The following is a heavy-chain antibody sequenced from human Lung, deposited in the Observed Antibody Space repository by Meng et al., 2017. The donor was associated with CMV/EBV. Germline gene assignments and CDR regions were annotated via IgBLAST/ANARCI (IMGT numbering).Heavy chain of an antibody. V-gene: IGHV6-1*01. D-gene: IGHD3-22*01. CDR2: TYYRSKWYD. CDR3: ARDYYDSGAYYYTEEYYHGLDV. Sequence: SQXXXLTXAISGDSXSSNSAAWNWIRQSPSRGLKWLGRTYYRSKWYDDSAMAVKSRITINPDTSKNQFSLQLKSVTPEDTAVYYCARDYYDSGAYYYTEEYYHGLDVGXQETTVTVSS. CDR1: GDSXSSNSAA. J-gene: IGHJ6*02.